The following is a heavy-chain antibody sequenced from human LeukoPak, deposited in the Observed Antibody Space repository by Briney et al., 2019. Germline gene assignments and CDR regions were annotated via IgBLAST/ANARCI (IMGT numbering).Heavy chain of an antibody. CDR2: IYTSGST. CDR1: GGSISSYY. CDR3: AREVVPAAMPLYYFDY. V-gene: IGHV4-4*07. J-gene: IGHJ4*02. D-gene: IGHD2-2*01. Sequence: SETLSLTCTVSGGSISSYYWSWIRQPAGKGLEWIGRIYTSGSTNYNPSLKSRVTMSVDTSKNQFSLKLSSVTAADTAVYYCAREVVPAAMPLYYFDYWGQGTLVTVSS.